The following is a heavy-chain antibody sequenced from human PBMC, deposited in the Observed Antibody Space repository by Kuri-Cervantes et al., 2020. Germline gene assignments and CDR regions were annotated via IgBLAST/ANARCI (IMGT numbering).Heavy chain of an antibody. V-gene: IGHV3-30*02. CDR3: ARGLEMATIGDYYYYNDV. CDR1: GCTVSSYG. J-gene: IGHJ6*03. D-gene: IGHD5-24*01. Sequence: GESLKIPCAASGCTVSSYGMHWGRQAPGKGLEWVTFIRYDGSNKFYAVSVKSRFTISRDNSKNTLYLQMNSLRAEDTDVYYCARGLEMATIGDYYYYNDVWGKGTAVTVSS. CDR2: IRYDGSNK.